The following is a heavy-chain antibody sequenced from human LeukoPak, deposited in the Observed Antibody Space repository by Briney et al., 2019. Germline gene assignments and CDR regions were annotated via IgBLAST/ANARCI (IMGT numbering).Heavy chain of an antibody. Sequence: PSETLSLTCTVSGASIRSYYWSWIRQPPGKGLEWIGYIYYTGSTNYNPSLKSRVTISVDTSKNQFSLKLSSVTAADTAVYYCARGAGGIVVVPAANILDWYFDLWGRGTLVTVSS. D-gene: IGHD2-2*01. V-gene: IGHV4-59*12. CDR3: ARGAGGIVVVPAANILDWYFDL. CDR1: GASIRSYY. CDR2: IYYTGST. J-gene: IGHJ2*01.